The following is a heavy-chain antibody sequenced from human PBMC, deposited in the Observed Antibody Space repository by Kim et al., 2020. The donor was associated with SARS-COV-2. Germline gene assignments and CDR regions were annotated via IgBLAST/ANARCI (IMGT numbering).Heavy chain of an antibody. CDR2: T. V-gene: IGHV4-4*08. D-gene: IGHD5-12*01. Sequence: TKYTPSLKSQGTISLDTSKNQFSLRLSSATAADTAVYYCARTRNSGHQDYWGQGTQVTVSS. CDR3: ARTRNSGHQDY. J-gene: IGHJ4*02.